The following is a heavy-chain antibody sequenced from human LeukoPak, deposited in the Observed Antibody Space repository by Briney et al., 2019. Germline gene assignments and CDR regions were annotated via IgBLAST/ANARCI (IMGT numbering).Heavy chain of an antibody. J-gene: IGHJ6*02. CDR1: GFTFSSYA. CDR2: ISGSGGST. Sequence: GGSLRLSCAASGFTFSSYAMSWVRQAPGKGLEWVSAISGSGGSTYYADSVKGRFTISRDNSKNTLYLQMNSLRAEDTAVYYGANLPGGTRQIIYYYYYGMDVWGQGTTVTVSS. D-gene: IGHD3-10*01. CDR3: ANLPGGTRQIIYYYYYGMDV. V-gene: IGHV3-23*01.